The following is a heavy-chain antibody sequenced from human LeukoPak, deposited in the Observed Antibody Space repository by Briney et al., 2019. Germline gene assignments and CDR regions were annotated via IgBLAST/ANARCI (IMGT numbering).Heavy chain of an antibody. CDR3: ARSYYDSSGYYYVGFDY. Sequence: SETLSLTCTVSGGSMSTYYWSWIRQPPGKGLEWIGYIYYSGSTNYNPSLKSRVIISVDTSKNQFSLKLSSVTAADTAVYYCARSYYDSSGYYYVGFDYWGQGTLVTVSS. D-gene: IGHD3-22*01. V-gene: IGHV4-59*01. J-gene: IGHJ4*02. CDR1: GGSMSTYY. CDR2: IYYSGST.